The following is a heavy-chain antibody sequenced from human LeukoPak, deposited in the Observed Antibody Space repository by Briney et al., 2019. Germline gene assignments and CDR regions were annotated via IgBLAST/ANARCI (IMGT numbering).Heavy chain of an antibody. V-gene: IGHV4-59*12. J-gene: IGHJ4*02. CDR2: IHYSGST. CDR1: GASINSDY. Sequence: PSETLSLTCTVSGASINSDYWTWIRQPPRKGLEWIGNIHYSGSTNYNPSLKSRVTMSVDTSKNQFSLKLSSVTAADTAVYYCARGFLEWSSARLDYWGQGTLVTVSS. CDR3: ARGFLEWSSARLDY. D-gene: IGHD3-3*01.